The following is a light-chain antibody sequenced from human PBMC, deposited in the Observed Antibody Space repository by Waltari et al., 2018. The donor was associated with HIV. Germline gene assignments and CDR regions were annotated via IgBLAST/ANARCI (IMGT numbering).Light chain of an antibody. CDR1: SPNIGAGYD. CDR3: QSYDSSLSGPVV. J-gene: IGLJ2*01. Sequence: QSVLTQPPSVSGAPGQRVTISCTGSSPNIGAGYDVHWYQQLPGTAPKLLIYGSSNRPSGFPDRFSGSKSGTSASLAITGLQAEDEADYYCQSYDSSLSGPVVFGGGTKLTVL. V-gene: IGLV1-40*01. CDR2: GSS.